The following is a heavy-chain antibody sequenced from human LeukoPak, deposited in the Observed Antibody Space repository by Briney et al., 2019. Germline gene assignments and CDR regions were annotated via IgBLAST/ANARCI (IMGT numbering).Heavy chain of an antibody. V-gene: IGHV3-23*01. D-gene: IGHD3-10*01. Sequence: GGTLRLSCAASGLTFSSYAMNWVRQAPGKGLEWVSSISGSGGSTYYADSVKGRFTISRDNSKNTLYLQMNSLRAEDTAVYYCAKGSMVRVDYWGQGTLVTVSS. CDR3: AKGSMVRVDY. J-gene: IGHJ4*02. CDR1: GLTFSSYA. CDR2: ISGSGGST.